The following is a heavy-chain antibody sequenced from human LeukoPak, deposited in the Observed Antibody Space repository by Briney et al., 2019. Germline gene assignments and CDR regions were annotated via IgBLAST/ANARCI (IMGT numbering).Heavy chain of an antibody. J-gene: IGHJ4*02. V-gene: IGHV4-30-4*01. CDR1: GGSISSGDYY. CDR3: ASESLSSGWST. D-gene: IGHD6-19*01. Sequence: SETLSLTCTVSGGSISSGDYYWSWIRQPPGKGLEWIGYIYYSGSTYYNPSLKSRVTISVDTSKNQFSLKLSSVTAADTAVYYCASESLSSGWSTGGQETLVTVSS. CDR2: IYYSGST.